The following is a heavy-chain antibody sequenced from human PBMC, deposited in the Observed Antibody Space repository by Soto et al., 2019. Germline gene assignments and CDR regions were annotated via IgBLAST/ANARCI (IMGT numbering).Heavy chain of an antibody. Sequence: ASVKVSCKASGYTFTSYGISWVRQAPGQGLEWMGWISAYNGNTNYAQKLQGRVTMTTDTSTSTAYMELRSLRSDDTAVYYCARDHIEDVLRYFDWLLPGADYWGQGTLVTVSS. D-gene: IGHD3-9*01. J-gene: IGHJ4*02. V-gene: IGHV1-18*01. CDR1: GYTFTSYG. CDR2: ISAYNGNT. CDR3: ARDHIEDVLRYFDWLLPGADY.